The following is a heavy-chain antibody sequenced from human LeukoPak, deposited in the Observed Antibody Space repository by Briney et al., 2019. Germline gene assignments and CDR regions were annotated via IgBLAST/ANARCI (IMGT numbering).Heavy chain of an antibody. Sequence: GGSLRLSCAASGFTFSSYAMSWVRQAPGKGPEWVSTLTGSGATTYYADSVKGRFTISRDNSKNTLYLQMNSLRAEGTAVYYCAKDYFLIDYWGQGTLVTVSS. CDR3: AKDYFLIDY. D-gene: IGHD3-10*01. CDR1: GFTFSSYA. CDR2: LTGSGATT. V-gene: IGHV3-23*01. J-gene: IGHJ4*02.